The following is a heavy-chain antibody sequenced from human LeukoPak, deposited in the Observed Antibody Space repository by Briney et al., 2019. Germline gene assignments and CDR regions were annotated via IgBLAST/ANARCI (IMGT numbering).Heavy chain of an antibody. J-gene: IGHJ5*02. CDR3: AAHYDFWSGYSWFDP. D-gene: IGHD3-3*01. V-gene: IGHV1-58*02. CDR1: GFTFTSSA. Sequence: ASVKVSCKASGFTFTSSAMQWVRQARGQRLEWIGWIVVGSGNTNYAQKFQERVTITRDMSTSTAYMELSGLRSEDTAVYYCAAHYDFWSGYSWFDPWGQGTLVTVSS. CDR2: IVVGSGNT.